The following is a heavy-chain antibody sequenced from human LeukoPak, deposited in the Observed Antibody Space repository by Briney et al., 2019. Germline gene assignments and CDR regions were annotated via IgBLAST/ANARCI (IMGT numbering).Heavy chain of an antibody. D-gene: IGHD3-16*01. J-gene: IGHJ4*02. CDR1: GGTFSSYA. V-gene: IGHV1-69*05. CDR2: IIPIFGTA. Sequence: SVKVSCKASGGTFSSYAISWVRQAPGQGLELMGRIIPIFGTANYAQKFQGRVTITTDESTSTAYMELSSLRSEDTAVYYCASEETYPVRVSFGYWGQGTLVTVSS. CDR3: ASEETYPVRVSFGY.